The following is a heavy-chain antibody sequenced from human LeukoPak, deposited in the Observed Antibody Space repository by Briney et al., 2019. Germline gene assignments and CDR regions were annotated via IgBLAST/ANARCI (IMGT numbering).Heavy chain of an antibody. D-gene: IGHD1-1*01. Sequence: SETLSLTCTVSGASISSATHYWTWIRQYPGKGLEWIGYVYYTGAAYYNPSLKSRVTISVDTSKNQFSLTLSSATVADTAVYFCARVMYNARTRFDDWGQGTLVSVSS. CDR2: VYYTGAA. J-gene: IGHJ4*02. CDR1: GASISSATHY. V-gene: IGHV4-31*03. CDR3: ARVMYNARTRFDD.